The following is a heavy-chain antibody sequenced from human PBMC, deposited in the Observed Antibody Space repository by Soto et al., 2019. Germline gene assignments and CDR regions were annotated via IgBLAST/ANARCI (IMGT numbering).Heavy chain of an antibody. Sequence: SETLSLTCTVSGVPISTDDYYWTWIRQPPGKGLEWIGYIYYSGSTYYNWSLKSRVTISIDTSKNQFSLNLSSVTAADTAVYYCARGTSWQLPFDYWGQGTLVTVSS. D-gene: IGHD6-13*01. CDR2: IYYSGST. CDR1: GVPISTDDYY. J-gene: IGHJ4*02. CDR3: ARGTSWQLPFDY. V-gene: IGHV4-30-4*01.